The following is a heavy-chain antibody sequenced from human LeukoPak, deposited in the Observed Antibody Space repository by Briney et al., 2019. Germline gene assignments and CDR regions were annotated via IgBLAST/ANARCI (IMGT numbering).Heavy chain of an antibody. D-gene: IGHD2-15*01. CDR1: GGSISSSSYY. CDR3: AGGSDAFDI. Sequence: SETLSLTCTVSGGSISSSSYYWGWIRQPPGKGLEWIGEIYHSGSTNYNPSLKSRVTISVDKSKNQFSLKLSSVTAADTAVYYCAGGSDAFDIWGQGTMVTVSS. J-gene: IGHJ3*02. V-gene: IGHV4-39*07. CDR2: IYHSGST.